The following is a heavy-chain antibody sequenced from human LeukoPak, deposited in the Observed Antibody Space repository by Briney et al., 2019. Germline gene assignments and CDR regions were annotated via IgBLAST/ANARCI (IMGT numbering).Heavy chain of an antibody. D-gene: IGHD6-13*01. Sequence: GGSLRLACAASGYTFSSYGMHWVRQPPGKGLEWVAFIRYDGSNKYYADSVKGRFTISRDNSKTTLYLQMNSLRAEDTAVYYCAKGPFRAYSSLLTNFDYWGQGTLVTVSS. CDR1: GYTFSSYG. CDR3: AKGPFRAYSSLLTNFDY. V-gene: IGHV3-30*02. CDR2: IRYDGSNK. J-gene: IGHJ4*02.